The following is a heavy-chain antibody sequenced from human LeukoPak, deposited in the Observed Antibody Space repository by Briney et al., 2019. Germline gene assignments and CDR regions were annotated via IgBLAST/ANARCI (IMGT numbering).Heavy chain of an antibody. CDR2: FDPEDGET. CDR3: ATGPQGGAWVNYGGYWFDP. Sequence: ASVKVSCKVSGYTLTELSMHWVRQAPGKGLEWMGGFDPEDGETIYAQKFQGRVTMTEGTSKDTAYMELSSLRSEDPAVYYCATGPQGGAWVNYGGYWFDPWGQGTLVTVSS. V-gene: IGHV1-24*01. D-gene: IGHD4-23*01. J-gene: IGHJ5*02. CDR1: GYTLTELS.